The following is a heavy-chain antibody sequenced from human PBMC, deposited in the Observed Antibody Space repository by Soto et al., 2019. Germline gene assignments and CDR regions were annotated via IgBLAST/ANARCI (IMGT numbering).Heavy chain of an antibody. J-gene: IGHJ6*02. CDR2: ISYDGSNK. CDR1: GFTFSSYA. D-gene: IGHD6-13*01. CDR3: SRVTAAADYYYGIYV. V-gene: IGHV3-30*14. Sequence: QVQLVESGGGVVQPGRSLRLSCAATGFTFSSYAMHLVRQAPGKGLEWVAVISYDGSNKYYADSVKGRFTIYRDNSKNTLYLEMNSLRAEDTAVYYCSRVTAAADYYYGIYVWGQGTTVTVSS.